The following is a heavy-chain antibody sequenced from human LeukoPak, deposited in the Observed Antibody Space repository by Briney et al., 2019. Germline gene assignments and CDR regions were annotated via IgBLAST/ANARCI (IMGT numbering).Heavy chain of an antibody. CDR2: INHSGST. V-gene: IGHV4-39*07. Sequence: SETLSLTCTVSGGSVSSGSYYWSWIRQPPGKGLEWIGEINHSGSTNYNPSLKSRVTISVDTSKNQFSLKLSSVTAADTAVYYCARGEDAFDIWGQGTMVTVSS. CDR1: GGSVSSGSYY. CDR3: ARGEDAFDI. J-gene: IGHJ3*02.